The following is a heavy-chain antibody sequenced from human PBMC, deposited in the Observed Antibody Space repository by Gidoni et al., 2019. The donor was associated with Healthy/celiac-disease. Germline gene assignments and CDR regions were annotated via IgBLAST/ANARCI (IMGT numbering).Heavy chain of an antibody. V-gene: IGHV1-46*03. CDR2: INPSGGST. CDR3: ARASQGVATFDY. CDR1: GYTFTSYY. Sequence: QVQLVQSGAEVKKPGASVKVSCTASGYTFTSYYMHWVRQAPGQGLEWMGIINPSGGSTSYAQKFQGRVTMTRDTSTSTVYMELSSLRSEDTAVYYCARASQGVATFDYWGQGTLVTVSS. J-gene: IGHJ4*02. D-gene: IGHD5-12*01.